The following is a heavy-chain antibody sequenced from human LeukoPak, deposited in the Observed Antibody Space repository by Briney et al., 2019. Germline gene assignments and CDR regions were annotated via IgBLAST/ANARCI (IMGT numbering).Heavy chain of an antibody. V-gene: IGHV4-4*07. Sequence: TSETLSLTCTVSGGSISSYYWSWIRQPAGKGLEWIGRIYTSGSTNYNPSLKSRVTMSVDTSKNQFSLTLSSVTAADTAVYYCARERARVLRYFDWFPAAFDIWGQGTMVTVSS. D-gene: IGHD3-9*01. J-gene: IGHJ3*02. CDR3: ARERARVLRYFDWFPAAFDI. CDR1: GGSISSYY. CDR2: IYTSGST.